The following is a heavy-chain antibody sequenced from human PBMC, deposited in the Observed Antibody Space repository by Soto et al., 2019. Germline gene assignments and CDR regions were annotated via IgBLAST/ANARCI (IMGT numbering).Heavy chain of an antibody. CDR1: GFTVSSYG. CDR3: AKHLWFGESVFDP. J-gene: IGHJ5*02. V-gene: IGHV3-23*01. Sequence: EVQLLESGGGLVQPGGSLRLSCAGTGFTVSSYGMSWVRQAPGKGLEWVSTIRGSAGNANYADSVKGRFTISRDDSTNTVHLQRNSLRPDDTDVYYCAKHLWFGESVFDPWGQGTRVVVAS. CDR2: IRGSAGNA. D-gene: IGHD3-10*01.